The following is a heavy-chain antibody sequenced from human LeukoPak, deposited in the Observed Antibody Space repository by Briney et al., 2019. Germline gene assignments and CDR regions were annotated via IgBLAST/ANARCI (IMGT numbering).Heavy chain of an antibody. CDR2: IKSKTDGGTP. V-gene: IGHV3-15*01. CDR1: GFTFSNAW. D-gene: IGHD3-10*01. Sequence: PGGSLRLSCAASGFTFSNAWMTWVRQAPGKGLEWVGRIKSKTDGGTPEYAAPVKGRFTISRDDSKNTLYLQMNSLKTEDTAVYYCTTYMVRGDMGDVFDIWGQGTMVTVSS. CDR3: TTYMVRGDMGDVFDI. J-gene: IGHJ3*02.